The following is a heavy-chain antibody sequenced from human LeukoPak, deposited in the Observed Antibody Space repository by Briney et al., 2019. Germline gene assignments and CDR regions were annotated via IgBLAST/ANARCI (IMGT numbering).Heavy chain of an antibody. CDR2: ISGYNDNT. CDR3: ARDGGYFDY. Sequence: ASVKDSCKASGYTFSSYGLSWVRQAPGQGLEWMGWISGYNDNTKYAQKLQDRVTMTTDTSTSTVYVELRSLRSDDTAVYYCARDGGYFDYWGQGTLVTVSS. D-gene: IGHD3-16*01. CDR1: GYTFSSYG. V-gene: IGHV1-18*01. J-gene: IGHJ4*02.